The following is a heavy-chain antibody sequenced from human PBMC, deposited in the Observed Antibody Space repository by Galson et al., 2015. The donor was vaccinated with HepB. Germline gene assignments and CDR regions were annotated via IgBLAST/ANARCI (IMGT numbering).Heavy chain of an antibody. V-gene: IGHV1-18*04. CDR3: ARYRWAGDDILTGSYRGHPDH. J-gene: IGHJ4*02. Sequence: QSGAEVKKPGESLKISCKASGYTFTSYGIGWVRQAPGQGLEWIGWISAYNGNTKNARNFQGRVILTTDRSTSTAYMDLRSLRSDDTAVYYCARYRWAGDDILTGSYRGHPDHWGQGTLVTVSS. D-gene: IGHD3-9*01. CDR2: ISAYNGNT. CDR1: GYTFTSYG.